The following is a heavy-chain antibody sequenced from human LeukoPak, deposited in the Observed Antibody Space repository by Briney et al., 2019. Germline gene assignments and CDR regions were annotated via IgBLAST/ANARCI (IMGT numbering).Heavy chain of an antibody. J-gene: IGHJ3*02. Sequence: GGSLRLSCAASGFTFSGSAMHWVRQASGKGLEWVGRIRSKANSYATAYAASVKGRFTISRGDSKNTAYLQMNSLKTEDTAVYYCTRPLITYCGGDCYAPDAFDIWGQGTMVTVSS. V-gene: IGHV3-73*01. CDR1: GFTFSGSA. D-gene: IGHD2-21*02. CDR3: TRPLITYCGGDCYAPDAFDI. CDR2: IRSKANSYAT.